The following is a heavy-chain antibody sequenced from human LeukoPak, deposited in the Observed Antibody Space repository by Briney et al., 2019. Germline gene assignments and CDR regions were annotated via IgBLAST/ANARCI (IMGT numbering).Heavy chain of an antibody. V-gene: IGHV3-66*01. J-gene: IGHJ4*02. CDR2: IYSGGST. CDR1: GFTVSSNY. CDR3: ARGRYEDIVVVPAAHDY. D-gene: IGHD2-2*01. Sequence: GGSLRLSCAASGFTVSSNYMSWVRQALGKGLEWVSVIYSGGSTYYADSVKGRFTISRDNSKNTLYLQMNSLRAEDTAVYYCARGRYEDIVVVPAAHDYWGQGTLVTVSS.